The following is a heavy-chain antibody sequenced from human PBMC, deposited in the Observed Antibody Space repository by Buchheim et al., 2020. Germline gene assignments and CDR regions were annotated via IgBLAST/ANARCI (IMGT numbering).Heavy chain of an antibody. CDR2: ISGSGDNT. D-gene: IGHD4-17*01. V-gene: IGHV3-23*04. Sequence: EVQLVESGGGLVQPGGSLRLSCAVSGFTFSSYAMSWVRQAPGKGLEWVSSISGSGDNTYYADSVKGRFTISRDNSTSTLYLQMNSLRADDTAVYYCASAPTVTIAWIRFDPWGQGT. CDR1: GFTFSSYA. CDR3: ASAPTVTIAWIRFDP. J-gene: IGHJ5*02.